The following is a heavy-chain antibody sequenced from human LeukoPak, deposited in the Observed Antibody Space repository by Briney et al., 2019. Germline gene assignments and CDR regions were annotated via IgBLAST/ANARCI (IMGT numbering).Heavy chain of an antibody. J-gene: IGHJ5*02. Sequence: FSXYTXNWVRQAPGKGLEWVAYISRSSSTIYYADSVKGRFTISRDNAKNSLYLQMNDLRAEVTAVYYCARDLLSYYDSSGYIPWGQGTLVTVSS. CDR2: ISRSSSTI. V-gene: IGHV3-48*01. D-gene: IGHD3-22*01. CDR1: FSXYT. CDR3: ARDLLSYYDSSGYIP.